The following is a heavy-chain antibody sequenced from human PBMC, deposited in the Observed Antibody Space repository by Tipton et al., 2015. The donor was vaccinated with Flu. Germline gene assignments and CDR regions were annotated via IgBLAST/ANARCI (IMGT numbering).Heavy chain of an antibody. CDR3: ASTLYSSSSHLGWFDP. V-gene: IGHV4-59*08. J-gene: IGHJ5*02. Sequence: TLSLTCTVSGDSIRSYYWSWIRQPPGKGLEWIGYIYYSGSTNYNPSLKSRVTISVDTSKNQFSLKLSSVTAADTAVYYCASTLYSSSSHLGWFDPWRQGTLVTVSS. CDR1: GDSIRSYY. D-gene: IGHD6-6*01. CDR2: IYYSGST.